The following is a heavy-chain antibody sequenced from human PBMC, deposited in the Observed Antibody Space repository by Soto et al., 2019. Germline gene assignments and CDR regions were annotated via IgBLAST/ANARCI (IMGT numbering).Heavy chain of an antibody. CDR2: INAGNGNT. Sequence: ASVKVSCKASGYTFTSYAMHWVRQAPGQRLEWMGWINAGNGNTKYSQKFQGRVTITRDTSASTAYMELSSLRSEDTAVYYCARDYDSELGIDYWGQGTLVTVSS. CDR3: ARDYDSELGIDY. CDR1: GYTFTSYA. D-gene: IGHD3-22*01. V-gene: IGHV1-3*01. J-gene: IGHJ4*02.